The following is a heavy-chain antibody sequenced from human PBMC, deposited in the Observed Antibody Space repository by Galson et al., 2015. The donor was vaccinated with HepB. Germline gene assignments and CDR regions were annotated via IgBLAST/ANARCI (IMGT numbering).Heavy chain of an antibody. D-gene: IGHD6-6*01. V-gene: IGHV3-33*01. CDR3: ARDLIAARPGWFDP. CDR1: GFTFSSYG. Sequence: SLRLSCAASGFTFSSYGMHWVRQAPGKGLEWVAVIWYDGGNKYYVDSVKGRFTISRDNSKNTLYLQMNSLRAEDTGVYYCARDLIAARPGWFDPWGQGTLVTVSS. CDR2: IWYDGGNK. J-gene: IGHJ5*02.